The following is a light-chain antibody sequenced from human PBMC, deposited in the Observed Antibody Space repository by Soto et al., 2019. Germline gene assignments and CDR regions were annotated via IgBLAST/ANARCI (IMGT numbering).Light chain of an antibody. CDR3: QQLYTLPFT. J-gene: IGKJ5*01. CDR2: AAS. V-gene: IGKV1D-8*03. CDR1: QGISTY. Sequence: VIWMTQSPSLLSASTGDRVTISCRFSQGISTYLAWYQQKPGKAPKLLIYAASTLQSGVPSRFSGSGSGTEFTLTISGLLPEDFAAYHCQQLYTLPFTFGQGTRLEIK.